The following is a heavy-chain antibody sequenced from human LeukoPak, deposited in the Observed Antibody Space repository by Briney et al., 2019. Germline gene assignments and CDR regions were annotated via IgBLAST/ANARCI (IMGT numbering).Heavy chain of an antibody. V-gene: IGHV3-21*01. J-gene: IGHJ4*02. CDR3: APSPIVATIRNFDY. D-gene: IGHD5-12*01. CDR1: GFTFSNYA. CDR2: ISSSSSYI. Sequence: GGSLRLSCAASGFTFSNYAMNWVRQAPGKGLEWVSSISSSSSYIYYADSVKGRFTISRDNAKNSLYLQMNSLRAEDTAVYYCAPSPIVATIRNFDYWGQGTLVTVSS.